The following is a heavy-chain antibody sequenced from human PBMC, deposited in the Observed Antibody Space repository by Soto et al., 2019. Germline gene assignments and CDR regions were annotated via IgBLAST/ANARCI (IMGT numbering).Heavy chain of an antibody. CDR2: ISHHGSNK. CDR1: GFTFSSYG. V-gene: IGHV3-30*18. CDR3: AKGMEGGSWVDACDR. J-gene: IGHJ3*02. Sequence: QVELVESGGGVVQPGRSLRLSCAVSGFTFSSYGMHWVRQVPGKGLEWVAVISHHGSNKYFADSVRGRFTVSRDNPKNRMYLQMNSLRPEDTAVYYCAKGMEGGSWVDACDRWGQGTMVIVSS. D-gene: IGHD1-26*01.